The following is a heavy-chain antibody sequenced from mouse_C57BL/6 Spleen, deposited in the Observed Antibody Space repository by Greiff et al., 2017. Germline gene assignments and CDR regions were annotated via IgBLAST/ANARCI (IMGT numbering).Heavy chain of an antibody. J-gene: IGHJ3*01. CDR3: ARSYSNYFAY. Sequence: QVQLQQPGAELVRPGSSVQLSCKASGYTFTSYWLNWVKQRPIQGLEWIGNIDPSDSKPHYNQQFKDKATLTVDKSSSTAYMQHSSLTSEDSAVYYCARSYSNYFAYWGQGTLVTVSA. CDR2: IDPSDSKP. V-gene: IGHV1-52*01. CDR1: GYTFTSYW. D-gene: IGHD2-5*01.